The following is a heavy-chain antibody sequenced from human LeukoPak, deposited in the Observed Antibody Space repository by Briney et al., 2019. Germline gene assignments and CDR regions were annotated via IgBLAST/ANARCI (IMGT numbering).Heavy chain of an antibody. V-gene: IGHV4-4*07. D-gene: IGHD3-3*01. CDR2: IYTSGNT. CDR1: GDSISAYY. CDR3: ARGLDDFSEAQGEYYHFLDV. J-gene: IGHJ6*03. Sequence: SETLSLTCTVSGDSISAYYWNWILQPARRGLEWIGGIYTSGNTNYNPSLRSRVSMSLATSKNQFSLRLTSVPAADTAVYYCARGLDDFSEAQGEYYHFLDVWGKGTTVIVSS.